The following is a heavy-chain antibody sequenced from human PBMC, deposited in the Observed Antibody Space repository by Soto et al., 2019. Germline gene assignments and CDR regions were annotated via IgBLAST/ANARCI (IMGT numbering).Heavy chain of an antibody. J-gene: IGHJ4*02. CDR2: ISGYNGNT. CDR3: XXEGQLGY. D-gene: IGHD6-6*01. V-gene: IGHV1-18*01. Sequence: QVQLVQSGAEVKKPGASVKVSCKTSGYTFSSYGFSWVRQAPGQGLEWIGWISGYNGNTNYAQRFQGRVTMTTDTXXXXXXXXXXXXXXXXXXXXXXXXEGQLGYWGQGTLVTVSS. CDR1: GYTFSSYG.